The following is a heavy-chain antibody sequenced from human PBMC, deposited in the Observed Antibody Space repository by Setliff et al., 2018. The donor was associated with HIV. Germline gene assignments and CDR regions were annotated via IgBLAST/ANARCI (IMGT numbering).Heavy chain of an antibody. V-gene: IGHV1-2*02. CDR3: ASSGGYPDYFDY. CDR1: GYTFSGYY. Sequence: ASVKVSCKASGYTFSGYYFHWVRQAPGQGLEWMGWINPNSGGTNYAQKFYGRVTMTTDTSISTAYMVLSRLRSDDAAMYYCASSGGYPDYFDYWGQGTQVTVSS. CDR2: INPNSGGT. D-gene: IGHD1-26*01. J-gene: IGHJ4*02.